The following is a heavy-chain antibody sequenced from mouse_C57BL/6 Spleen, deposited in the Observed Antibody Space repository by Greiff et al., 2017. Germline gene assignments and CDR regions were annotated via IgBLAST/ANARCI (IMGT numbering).Heavy chain of an antibody. CDR2: IDPSDSYT. D-gene: IGHD1-1*01. CDR3: ARKGYYYGSRGFDY. Sequence: QVQLKQPGAELVKPGASVKLSCKASGYTFTSYWMQWVKQRPGQGLEWIGEIDPSDSYTNYNQKFKGKATLTVDTSSSTAYMQLSSLTSEDSAVYYCARKGYYYGSRGFDYWGPGTTLTVSS. CDR1: GYTFTSYW. J-gene: IGHJ2*01. V-gene: IGHV1-50*01.